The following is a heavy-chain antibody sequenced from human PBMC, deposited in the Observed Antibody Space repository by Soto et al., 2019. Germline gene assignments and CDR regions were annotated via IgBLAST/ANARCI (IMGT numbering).Heavy chain of an antibody. D-gene: IGHD6-19*01. CDR1: GFTFDDHA. CDR2: ISWNSGTI. J-gene: IGHJ6*01. CDR3: AKGLKSPGWYFGLDL. V-gene: IGHV3-9*01. Sequence: EVQLVESGGGLVQPGRSLRLSCAASGFTFDDHAMHWVRQGPGKGLEWVSGISWNSGTIVYADSVKGRFTISRDNTKNSLYLQKDRLRAEDTGLYFCAKGLKSPGWYFGLDLWGQGTKVNVSS.